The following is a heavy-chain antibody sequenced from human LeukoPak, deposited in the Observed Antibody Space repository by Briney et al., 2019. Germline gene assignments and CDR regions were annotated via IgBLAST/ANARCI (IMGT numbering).Heavy chain of an antibody. CDR1: GFTFSSYA. J-gene: IGHJ4*02. CDR2: ISSSGSTI. V-gene: IGHV3-48*04. D-gene: IGHD6-6*01. Sequence: GGSLRLSCAASGFTFSSYAMSWVRQAPGKGLEWVSYISSSGSTIYYADSVKGRFTISRDNAKNSLYLQMSSLRAEDTAVYYCAREDLIAARPLDYWGQGTLVTVSS. CDR3: AREDLIAARPLDY.